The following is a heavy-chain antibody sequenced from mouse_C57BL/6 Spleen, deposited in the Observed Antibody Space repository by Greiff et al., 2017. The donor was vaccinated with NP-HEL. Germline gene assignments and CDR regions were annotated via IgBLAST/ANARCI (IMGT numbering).Heavy chain of an antibody. J-gene: IGHJ4*01. D-gene: IGHD1-1*01. Sequence: QVQLQQPGAELVKPGASVKLSCKASGHTFTSYWMHWVKQRPGQGLEWIGMIHPNSGSTNYNEKFKSKATLTVDKSSSTAYMQLSSLTSEDSAVYYCARRDYGSSGYYYAMDYWGQGTSVTVSS. CDR3: ARRDYGSSGYYYAMDY. CDR1: GHTFTSYW. CDR2: IHPNSGST. V-gene: IGHV1-64*01.